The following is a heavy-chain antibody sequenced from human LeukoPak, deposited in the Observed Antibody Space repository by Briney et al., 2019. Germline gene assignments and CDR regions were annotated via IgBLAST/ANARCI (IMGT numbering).Heavy chain of an antibody. CDR1: GDSISSSSYY. D-gene: IGHD3-3*01. CDR3: ARDRAYYDFWSGYGIDY. Sequence: SETLSLTCTVSGDSISSSSYYWGWIRQPPGKGLEWIGSIYYSGSTYYNPSLKSRVTISVDTSKNQFSLKLSSVTAADTAVYYCARDRAYYDFWSGYGIDYWGQGTLVTVSS. J-gene: IGHJ4*02. CDR2: IYYSGST. V-gene: IGHV4-39*07.